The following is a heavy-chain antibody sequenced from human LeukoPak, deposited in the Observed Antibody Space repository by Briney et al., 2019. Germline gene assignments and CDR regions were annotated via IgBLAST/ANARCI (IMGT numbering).Heavy chain of an antibody. Sequence: GGSLRLSCAASGFTFSDYYMSWIRQAPGKGLEWVSYISSSGSTIYYADSVKGRFTISRDNAKNSLYLQMSSLRAEDTAVYYCAREPPRVRGWNGYYYGMDVWGQGTTVTVSS. J-gene: IGHJ6*02. V-gene: IGHV3-11*01. CDR2: ISSSGSTI. CDR1: GFTFSDYY. CDR3: AREPPRVRGWNGYYYGMDV. D-gene: IGHD1-1*01.